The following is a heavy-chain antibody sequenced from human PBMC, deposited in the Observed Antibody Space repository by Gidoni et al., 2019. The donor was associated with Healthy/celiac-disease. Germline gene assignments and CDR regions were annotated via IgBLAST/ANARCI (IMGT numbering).Heavy chain of an antibody. CDR2: IYSGGST. CDR1: GFTVSSNY. J-gene: IGHJ5*02. D-gene: IGHD3-3*01. Sequence: EVQLVESGGGLVQPGGSLSLSCAASGFTVSSNYMSWVRQAPGKGLEWVSVIYSGGSTYYADSVKGRFTISRDNSKNTLYLQMNSLRAEDTAVYYWARSIITIFGVGTLPHWFDPWGQGTLVTVSS. CDR3: ARSIITIFGVGTLPHWFDP. V-gene: IGHV3-66*01.